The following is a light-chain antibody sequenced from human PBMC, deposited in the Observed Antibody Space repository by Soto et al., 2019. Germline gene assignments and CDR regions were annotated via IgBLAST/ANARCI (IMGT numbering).Light chain of an antibody. CDR3: CSYAGSSTFV. CDR2: EVS. Sequence: ITSTETSSDVGSYNLVSWYQQHPGKAPKLMIYEVSKRPSGVSNRFSGSKSGNTVSLTISGLQAEDEADYYCCSYAGSSTFVFGTGTKVTVL. J-gene: IGLJ1*01. CDR1: SSDVGSYNL. V-gene: IGLV2-23*02.